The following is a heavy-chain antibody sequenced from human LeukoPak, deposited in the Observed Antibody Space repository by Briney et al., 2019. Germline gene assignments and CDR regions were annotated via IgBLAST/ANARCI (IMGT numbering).Heavy chain of an antibody. CDR3: VRDLLWAFDI. J-gene: IGHJ3*02. CDR1: GFTFSTYS. CDR2: ITSDSSAM. V-gene: IGHV3-48*02. Sequence: PAGSLRLSCVASGFTFSTYSINWIRQAPGKGLEWISYITSDSSAMSYADSVKGRFTISRDNAKNSLYLHMNSLSDEDTAMYFCVRDLLWAFDIWGQGTMVTVSS. D-gene: IGHD2-21*01.